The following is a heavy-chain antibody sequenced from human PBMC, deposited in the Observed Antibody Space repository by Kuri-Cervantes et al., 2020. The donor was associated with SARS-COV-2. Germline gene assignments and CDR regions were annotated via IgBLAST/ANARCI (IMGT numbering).Heavy chain of an antibody. J-gene: IGHJ4*02. Sequence: GGSLRLSCAASGFTVSSNYMSWVRQAPGKGLEWVSVIYSGGSTYYADSVKGRFTISRDNSMNTLYLQMNSLRAEDTAVYYCARDHNDFWSGYYPLDYWGQGTLVTVSS. CDR3: ARDHNDFWSGYYPLDY. CDR2: IYSGGST. V-gene: IGHV3-66*02. CDR1: GFTVSSNY. D-gene: IGHD3-3*01.